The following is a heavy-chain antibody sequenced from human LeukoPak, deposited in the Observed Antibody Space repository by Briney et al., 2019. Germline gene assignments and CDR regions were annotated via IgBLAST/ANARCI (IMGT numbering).Heavy chain of an antibody. CDR1: EFSFSYYD. V-gene: IGHV3-30*18. Sequence: GGSLRLSCAASEFSFSYYDMHWVRQAPGKGLEWVAAMSYDGSNQYYADSVKGRFTISRDNSKNTLSLQMNSLRAEDTAVYYCAKAEGYYGDYVWYFDLWGRGTLVTVSS. D-gene: IGHD4-17*01. CDR2: MSYDGSNQ. J-gene: IGHJ2*01. CDR3: AKAEGYYGDYVWYFDL.